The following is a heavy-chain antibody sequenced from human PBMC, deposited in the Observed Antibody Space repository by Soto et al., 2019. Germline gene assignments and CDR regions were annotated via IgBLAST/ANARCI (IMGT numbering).Heavy chain of an antibody. J-gene: IGHJ6*02. Sequence: EVQLVESGGGLVKPGGSLRLSCAASGFTFSNAWMSWVRQAPGKGLEWVGRIKSKTDGGTTDYAAPVKGRFTISRDDSKNTLYLQMNSLKTEDTAVYYCTTGSVPGFDSYYYGMDVWGQGTTVTLSS. CDR3: TTGSVPGFDSYYYGMDV. CDR2: IKSKTDGGTT. CDR1: GFTFSNAW. V-gene: IGHV3-15*01. D-gene: IGHD2-15*01.